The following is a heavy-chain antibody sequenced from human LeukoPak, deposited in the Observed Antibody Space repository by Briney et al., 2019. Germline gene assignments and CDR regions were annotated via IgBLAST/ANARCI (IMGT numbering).Heavy chain of an antibody. D-gene: IGHD3/OR15-3a*01. J-gene: IGHJ4*02. CDR2: INYSGST. CDR3: ARQTGSGLFTLP. Sequence: SETLSLTCTVSGGSISSYYWSWIRQPPGKGLEWIGYINYSGSTNYNPSLKSRVTISEDTSKNQFSLKLNSVTAADTAVYYCARQTGSGLFTLPGGQGTLVTVSS. V-gene: IGHV4-59*01. CDR1: GGSISSYY.